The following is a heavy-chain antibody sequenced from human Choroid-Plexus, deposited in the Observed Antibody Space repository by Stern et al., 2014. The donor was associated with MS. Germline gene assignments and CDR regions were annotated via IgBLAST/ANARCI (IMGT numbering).Heavy chain of an antibody. CDR3: AKDRQYLTYFFDH. V-gene: IGHV3-30*18. CDR1: GFTFGSCA. D-gene: IGHD2/OR15-2a*01. CDR2: VSHDGSYK. Sequence: VQLVESGGGVVQPARPLRLSCVASGFTFGSCAMHWVRQAPGKGLEWVGGVSHDGSYKYYADSVKGRFTISRDNSQNTLYMQMSSLRPEDTAVYYCAKDRQYLTYFFDHWGQGSLVTVSS. J-gene: IGHJ5*02.